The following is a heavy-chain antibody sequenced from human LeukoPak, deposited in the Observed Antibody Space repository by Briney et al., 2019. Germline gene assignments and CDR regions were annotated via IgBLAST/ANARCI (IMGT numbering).Heavy chain of an antibody. V-gene: IGHV3-30*02. CDR1: GFTFSSYG. J-gene: IGHJ4*02. D-gene: IGHD6-19*01. CDR3: AKDREQWLVPNFDY. Sequence: PGGSLRLSCAASGFTFSSYGMHWVRQAPGKGLEWVAFIRYDGSNKYYADSVKGRFTISRDNSKNTLYLQMNSLRVEDTAVYYCAKDREQWLVPNFDYWGQGTLVTVSS. CDR2: IRYDGSNK.